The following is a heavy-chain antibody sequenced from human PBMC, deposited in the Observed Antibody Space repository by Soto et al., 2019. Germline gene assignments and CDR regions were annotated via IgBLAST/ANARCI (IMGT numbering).Heavy chain of an antibody. D-gene: IGHD1-26*01. J-gene: IGHJ3*02. CDR2: IYPGDSDT. CDR3: ARGCYSGSYLRCAFDI. CDR1: GYSFTIYW. V-gene: IGHV5-51*01. Sequence: PGESVKISCKGSGYSFTIYWIGWVRQMPWKGLEWMGIIYPGDSDTRYSPSFQGQVTISADKSISTAYLQWSSLKASDTAMYYCARGCYSGSYLRCAFDIWGQGTMVTVSS.